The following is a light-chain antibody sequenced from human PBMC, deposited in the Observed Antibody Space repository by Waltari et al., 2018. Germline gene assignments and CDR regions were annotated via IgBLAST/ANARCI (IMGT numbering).Light chain of an antibody. CDR3: QHYVRLPAT. Sequence: IVLTQSPGTLSLSPGESATLSCRARQSVSRSLAWYQQKPGQAPKRLSYGASTRATGITDRFTGSGSGTEFSITISSLEPEDFAIYFCQHYVRLPATFGQGTKVEIK. V-gene: IGKV3-20*01. CDR2: GAS. CDR1: QSVSRS. J-gene: IGKJ1*01.